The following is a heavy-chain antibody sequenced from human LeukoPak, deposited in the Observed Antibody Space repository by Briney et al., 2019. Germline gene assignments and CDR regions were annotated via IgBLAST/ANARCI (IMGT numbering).Heavy chain of an antibody. Sequence: GGSLRLSCAASGFTFSSYAMHWVRQAPGKGLEWVAVISYDGSNKYYADSVKGRFTISRDNSKNTLYLQMNSLRPEDTAVYYCARGGKIPLAGTRSPQYFQHWGQGTLVTVSS. CDR1: GFTFSSYA. V-gene: IGHV3-30*04. CDR2: ISYDGSNK. CDR3: ARGGKIPLAGTRSPQYFQH. D-gene: IGHD6-19*01. J-gene: IGHJ1*01.